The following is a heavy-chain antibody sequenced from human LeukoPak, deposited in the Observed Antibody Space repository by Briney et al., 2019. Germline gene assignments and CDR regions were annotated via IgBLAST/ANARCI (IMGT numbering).Heavy chain of an antibody. D-gene: IGHD2-15*01. CDR2: ISWNSGSI. J-gene: IGHJ5*02. Sequence: GRSLRLSCAASGFTFDDYAMHWVRQAPGKGLEWVSGISWNSGSIGYADSVKGRFTISRDNAKNSLYLQMNSLRADDMALYYCAKDARLYPFGWFDPWGQGTLVTVSS. V-gene: IGHV3-9*03. CDR3: AKDARLYPFGWFDP. CDR1: GFTFDDYA.